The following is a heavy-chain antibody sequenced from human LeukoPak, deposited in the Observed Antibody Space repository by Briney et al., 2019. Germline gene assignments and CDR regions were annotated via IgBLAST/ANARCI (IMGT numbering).Heavy chain of an antibody. CDR1: GFTFSSYS. J-gene: IGHJ4*02. V-gene: IGHV3-48*01. Sequence: GGSLRPSCAASGFTFSSYSMNWVRQAPGKGLEWVSYISSSSSTIYYADSVKGRFTISRDNSKNTLYLQMNSLRAEDAAVYYCAKDPHSSSLYYFDYWGQGTLVTVSS. CDR3: AKDPHSSSLYYFDY. D-gene: IGHD6-6*01. CDR2: ISSSSSTI.